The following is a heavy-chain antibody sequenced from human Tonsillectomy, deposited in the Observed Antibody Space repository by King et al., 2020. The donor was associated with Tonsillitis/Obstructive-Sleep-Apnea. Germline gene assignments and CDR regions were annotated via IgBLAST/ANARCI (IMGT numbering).Heavy chain of an antibody. D-gene: IGHD4-23*01. CDR3: ARHPSTTVVPFDY. Sequence: PLPESGPGLVKPSEPLSLTCTVSGGSISSSSYYWGWLRQTPGKGLEWIGGIYYSGRTYYNPSLKSRVTISVDTSKNQFSLKLSSVTAADTAVYYCARHPSTTVVPFDYWGQGTLVTVSS. CDR1: GGSISSSSYY. CDR2: IYYSGRT. J-gene: IGHJ4*02. V-gene: IGHV4-39*01.